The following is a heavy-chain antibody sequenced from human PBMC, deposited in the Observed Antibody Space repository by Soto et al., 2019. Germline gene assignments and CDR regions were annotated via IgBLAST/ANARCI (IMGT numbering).Heavy chain of an antibody. J-gene: IGHJ6*02. Sequence: EMQVVESGGDLIQPGGSLRLSCAASGFSIRNLYMSWVRQAPGKGLEWVSVIFSGERTFYAGSVKGRFTVSRDNAKNTVYLQMKSLRVDDTAIYYWARDGEYSGGYGRDVWGHGTTVIISS. D-gene: IGHD3-22*01. CDR3: ARDGEYSGGYGRDV. CDR2: IFSGERT. CDR1: GFSIRNLY. V-gene: IGHV3-53*01.